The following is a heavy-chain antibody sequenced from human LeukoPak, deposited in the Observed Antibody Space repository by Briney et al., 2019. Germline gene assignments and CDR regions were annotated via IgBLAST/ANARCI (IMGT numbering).Heavy chain of an antibody. Sequence: GESLKISCKGSGYSFTSYWNGWVRQMPGKGLEWMGIIYPGDSDTRYSPSFQGQVTISADKSISTAYLQWSSLKASDTAMYYCARTLRYSPYGMDVWGQGTTVTVSS. CDR3: ARTLRYSPYGMDV. CDR2: IYPGDSDT. D-gene: IGHD1-26*01. CDR1: GYSFTSYW. V-gene: IGHV5-51*01. J-gene: IGHJ6*02.